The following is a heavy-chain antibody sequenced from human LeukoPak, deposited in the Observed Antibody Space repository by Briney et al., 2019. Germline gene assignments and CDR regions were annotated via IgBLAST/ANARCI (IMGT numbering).Heavy chain of an antibody. V-gene: IGHV3-20*04. J-gene: IGHJ3*02. CDR1: GFTFDDYG. CDR3: AKGSYYYDSSGYGVAFDI. Sequence: GGSLRLSCAASGFTFDDYGMSWVRQAPGKGLEWVSGINWNGGSTGYADSVKGRFTISRDNAKNSLYLQMNSLRAEDMALYYCAKGSYYYDSSGYGVAFDIWGQGTMVTVSS. CDR2: INWNGGST. D-gene: IGHD3-22*01.